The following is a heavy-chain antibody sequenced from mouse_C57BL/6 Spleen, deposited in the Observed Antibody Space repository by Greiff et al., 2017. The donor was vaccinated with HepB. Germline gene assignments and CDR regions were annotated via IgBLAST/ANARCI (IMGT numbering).Heavy chain of an antibody. J-gene: IGHJ3*01. CDR2: SYPGSGST. CDR3: GRESYNGYTWFAD. D-gene: IGHD2-3*01. Sequence: QVQLQQPGAELVMPGASVKMSCKASGYTFTSYWITWVKQRPGQGLEWIGDSYPGSGSTNYNEKFKSKATLTVDTSSSTAYMQLSRLTSEDSAVYYCGRESYNGYTWFADWGQGTLVAVSA. V-gene: IGHV1-55*01. CDR1: GYTFTSYW.